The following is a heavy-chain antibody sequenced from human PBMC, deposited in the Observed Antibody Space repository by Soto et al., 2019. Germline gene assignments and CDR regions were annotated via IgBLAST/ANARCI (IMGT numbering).Heavy chain of an antibody. CDR3: ARGLYAPDY. J-gene: IGHJ4*02. CDR1: GFLLSYYA. Sequence: VQLVESGGDLVQPGGSQRLTCIASGFLLSYYAMSWVRRAPGKGLEWVSSITTSGDRTFYADSVKGRFTISRDNSKNTVYLQMDSLRADDTALYYCARGLYAPDYWGQGTLVIVSS. D-gene: IGHD2-8*01. V-gene: IGHV3-23*04. CDR2: ITTSGDRT.